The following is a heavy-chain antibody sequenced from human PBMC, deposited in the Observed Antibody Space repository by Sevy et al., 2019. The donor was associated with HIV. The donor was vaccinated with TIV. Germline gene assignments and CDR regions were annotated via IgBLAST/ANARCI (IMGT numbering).Heavy chain of an antibody. CDR2: IWYDGSNK. J-gene: IGHJ3*02. V-gene: IGHV3-33*01. CDR3: ARATGNWGDDAFDI. D-gene: IGHD7-27*01. CDR1: GFTFSSYG. Sequence: GGSLRLSCAASGFTFSSYGMHWVRQAPGKGLEWLAVIWYDGSNKYYADSVKGRFTISRDNSKNTLYLQMNSLRAEDTAVYYCARATGNWGDDAFDIWGQGTMVTVSS.